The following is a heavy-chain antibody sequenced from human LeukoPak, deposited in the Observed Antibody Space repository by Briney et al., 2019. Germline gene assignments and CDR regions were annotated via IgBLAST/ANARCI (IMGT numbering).Heavy chain of an antibody. J-gene: IGHJ5*02. CDR1: GGSISSYY. CDR2: IYYSGST. Sequence: SETLSLTCTVSGGSISSYYWSWIRQPPGKGLEWIGYIYYSGSTNYNPSLKSRVTISVDTSKNQFSLKLNSVTAADTAIYYCTRGSRYCSSGNCYGWFDPWGQGTLVTVSS. V-gene: IGHV4-59*01. CDR3: TRGSRYCSSGNCYGWFDP. D-gene: IGHD2-15*01.